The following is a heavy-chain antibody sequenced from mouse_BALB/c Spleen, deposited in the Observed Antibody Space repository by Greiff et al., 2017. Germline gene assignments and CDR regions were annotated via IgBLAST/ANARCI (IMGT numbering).Heavy chain of an antibody. Sequence: VQLQQSGPGLVQPSQSLSITCTVSGFSLTSYGVHWVRQSPGKGLEWLGVIWSGGSTDYNAAFISRLSISKDNSKSQVFFKMNSLQANDTAIYYCARNGRGGYAMDYWGQGTSVTVSS. D-gene: IGHD4-1*01. J-gene: IGHJ4*01. CDR1: GFSLTSYG. V-gene: IGHV2-2*02. CDR2: IWSGGST. CDR3: ARNGRGGYAMDY.